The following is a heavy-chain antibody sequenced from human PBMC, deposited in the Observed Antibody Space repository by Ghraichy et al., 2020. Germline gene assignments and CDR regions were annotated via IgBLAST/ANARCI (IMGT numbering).Heavy chain of an antibody. CDR3: ARTSGPNGSGSYYYYNWFDP. CDR2: IYYSGNA. CDR1: GGSISSYY. V-gene: IGHV4-59*01. Sequence: SETLSLTCTVSGGSISSYYWSWIRQPPGKGLEWIGYIYYSGNADYNPSLKSRVTISVDTSKNQFSLKLSSVTAADTAVYYCARTSGPNGSGSYYYYNWFDPWGQGTLVIVSS. J-gene: IGHJ5*02. D-gene: IGHD3-10*01.